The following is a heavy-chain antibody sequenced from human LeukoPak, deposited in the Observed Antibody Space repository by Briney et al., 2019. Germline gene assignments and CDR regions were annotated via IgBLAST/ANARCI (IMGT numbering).Heavy chain of an antibody. CDR2: ISAYNGNT. CDR3: ARDYGDIVVVVAATGHDAFDI. CDR1: GYTFTSHG. J-gene: IGHJ3*02. Sequence: GASVKVSCKASGYTFTSHGISWVRQAPGQGLEWMGWISAYNGNTNYAQKLQGRVTMTTDTSTSTAYMELRSLRSDDTAVYYCARDYGDIVVVVAATGHDAFDIWGQGTMVTVSS. D-gene: IGHD2-15*01. V-gene: IGHV1-18*01.